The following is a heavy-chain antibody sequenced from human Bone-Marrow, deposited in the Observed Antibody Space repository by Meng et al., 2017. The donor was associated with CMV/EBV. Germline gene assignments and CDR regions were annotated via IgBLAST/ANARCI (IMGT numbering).Heavy chain of an antibody. D-gene: IGHD2-2*01. CDR3: ARGMVGVPAAIYPTLDY. CDR1: GFTFSNYA. J-gene: IGHJ4*02. Sequence: GESLKISCAASGFTFSNYAMNWVRQAPGKGLEWVSGISSSGANTYYADSVKGRFTISRDNAKNSLYLQMNSLRAEDTAVYYCARGMVGVPAAIYPTLDYWGQGTLVTVSS. CDR2: ISSSGANT. V-gene: IGHV3-21*01.